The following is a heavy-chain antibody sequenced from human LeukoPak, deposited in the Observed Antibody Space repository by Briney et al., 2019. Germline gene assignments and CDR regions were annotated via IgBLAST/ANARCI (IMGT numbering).Heavy chain of an antibody. CDR3: ALTQLGY. CDR2: ISYDGSNK. Sequence: GRSLRLSCAASGFTFNHYPMHWVRQAPGKGLEWVAVISYDGSNKYYADSVKGRFTISRDNSKNTLYLQMNSLRAEDTAVYYCALTQLGYWGQGTLVTVSS. D-gene: IGHD5-24*01. V-gene: IGHV3-30-3*01. CDR1: GFTFNHYP. J-gene: IGHJ4*02.